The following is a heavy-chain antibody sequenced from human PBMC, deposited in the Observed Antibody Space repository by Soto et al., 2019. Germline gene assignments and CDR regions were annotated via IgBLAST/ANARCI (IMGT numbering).Heavy chain of an antibody. J-gene: IGHJ6*02. D-gene: IGHD3-22*01. V-gene: IGHV4-39*01. CDR1: GGSITSSIYY. Sequence: SETLSLTCTVSGGSITSSIYYWGWIRQPPGKGLEWIGSIYYSGSTYYNPSLKSRVTISVDTSKNQFSLKLSSVTAADTAVYYCARTDGYLDYYYYYGMDVWGQGNTVS. CDR3: ARTDGYLDYYYYYGMDV. CDR2: IYYSGST.